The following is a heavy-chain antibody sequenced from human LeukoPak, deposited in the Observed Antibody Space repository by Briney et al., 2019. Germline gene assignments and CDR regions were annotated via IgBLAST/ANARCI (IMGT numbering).Heavy chain of an antibody. V-gene: IGHV3-23*01. CDR3: AEAPLSIVVAGTRWFDP. CDR2: ISGSGGST. CDR1: GFTFSSYA. D-gene: IGHD6-19*01. Sequence: GGSLRLSCAASGFTFSSYAMSWVRQAPGKGLEWVSAISGSGGSTYYADSVKGRFTISRDNSKNTLYLQMNSLRAEDTAVYYCAEAPLSIVVAGTRWFDPWGQGTLVTVSS. J-gene: IGHJ5*02.